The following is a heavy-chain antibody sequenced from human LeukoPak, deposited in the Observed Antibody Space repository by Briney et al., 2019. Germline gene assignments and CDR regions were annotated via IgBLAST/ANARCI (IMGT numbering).Heavy chain of an antibody. D-gene: IGHD2-21*01. CDR2: MNPNSGNT. J-gene: IGHJ4*02. Sequence: GSSVKVSCKASGGTFSSYAINWVRQATGQGLEWMGWMNPNSGNTGYAQKFQGRVTMTRNTSISTAYMELSSLRSEDTAVYYCARVFSAYYFDYWGQGTLVTVSS. CDR1: GGTFSSYA. CDR3: ARVFSAYYFDY. V-gene: IGHV1-8*02.